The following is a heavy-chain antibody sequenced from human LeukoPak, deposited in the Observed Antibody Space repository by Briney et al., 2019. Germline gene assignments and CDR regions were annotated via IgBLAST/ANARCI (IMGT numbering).Heavy chain of an antibody. CDR3: ARMELDDGAFDV. Sequence: SQTLSLTCAISGDSVSSNSAAWNWIRQSPSRGLQWLGRTFYKSKWYNDYELSVKSRITINPDTSKNQFSLQVNSVTPEDTAVYYCARMELDDGAFDVWGQGTRVTVSS. D-gene: IGHD1-7*01. V-gene: IGHV6-1*01. CDR2: TFYKSKWYN. J-gene: IGHJ3*01. CDR1: GDSVSSNSAA.